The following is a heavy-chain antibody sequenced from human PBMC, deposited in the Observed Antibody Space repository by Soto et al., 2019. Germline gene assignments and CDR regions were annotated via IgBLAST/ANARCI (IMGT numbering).Heavy chain of an antibody. V-gene: IGHV3-13*01. Sequence: EVQLVESGGGLVQPGGSLRLSCAASGFTFSSYDMHWVRQATGKGLEWVSAIGPAGDTYYPGSVKGRFTISRENAKNSLYLVMNSLRAGDTAVYYCARAGFGSPFDYWGQGTLVTVSS. CDR2: IGPAGDT. D-gene: IGHD3-16*01. CDR1: GFTFSSYD. J-gene: IGHJ4*02. CDR3: ARAGFGSPFDY.